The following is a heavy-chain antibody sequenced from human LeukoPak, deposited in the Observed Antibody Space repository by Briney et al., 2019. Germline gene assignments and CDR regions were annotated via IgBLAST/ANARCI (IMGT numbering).Heavy chain of an antibody. J-gene: IGHJ5*02. CDR2: VDPEDGET. CDR1: GYTFTDYY. Sequence: ASVKISCKASGYTFTDYYMHWVQQAPGKGLEWMGRVDPEDGETIYAEKFQGRVTITADTSTDTAYMELSSLRPEDTAVYYCATGCSSTSCYASKGNWFDPWGQGTLVTVSS. D-gene: IGHD2-2*01. CDR3: ATGCSSTSCYASKGNWFDP. V-gene: IGHV1-69-2*01.